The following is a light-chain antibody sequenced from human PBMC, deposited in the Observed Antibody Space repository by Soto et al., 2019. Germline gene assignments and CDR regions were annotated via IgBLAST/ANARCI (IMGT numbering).Light chain of an antibody. Sequence: EIVLTQSPATLSLSPGERATLSCRASQSVSSYLAWYQQKPGQAPRLLIYDASNRATGIPDRFSGSGSGTDFTLTISSLEPEDFAVYYCQQYGKSPLTFGGGTKVDIK. J-gene: IGKJ4*01. CDR2: DAS. V-gene: IGKV3-11*01. CDR3: QQYGKSPLT. CDR1: QSVSSY.